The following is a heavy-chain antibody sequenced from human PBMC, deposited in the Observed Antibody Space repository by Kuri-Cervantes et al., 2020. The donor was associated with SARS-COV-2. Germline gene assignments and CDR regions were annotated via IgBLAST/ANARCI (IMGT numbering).Heavy chain of an antibody. CDR2: ISYDGSNK. J-gene: IGHJ4*02. V-gene: IGHV3-30-3*01. CDR1: GFTFGDYA. CDR3: TRENFWSGYSDY. D-gene: IGHD3-3*01. Sequence: GGSLRLSCTASGFTFGDYAMSWVRQAPGKGLEWVAVISYDGSNKYYADSVKGRFTISRDNSKNTLYLQMNSLKTEDTAVYYCTRENFWSGYSDYWGQGTLVTVSS.